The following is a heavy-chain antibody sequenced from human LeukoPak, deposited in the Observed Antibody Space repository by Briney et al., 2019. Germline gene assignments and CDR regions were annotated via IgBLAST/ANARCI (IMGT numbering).Heavy chain of an antibody. CDR2: FSYSGST. D-gene: IGHD4-17*01. J-gene: IGHJ4*02. CDR3: ARVETPVTTTPPFDH. V-gene: IGHV4-59*01. CDR1: RGSISNYY. Sequence: SETLSLTCTVSRGSISNYYWGWIRQPPGKGLEWIGFFSYSGSTNYNPSLKSRVTISIDTSKNQFSLKLSSVTAADTAVYYCARVETPVTTTPPFDHWGQGTLVTVSS.